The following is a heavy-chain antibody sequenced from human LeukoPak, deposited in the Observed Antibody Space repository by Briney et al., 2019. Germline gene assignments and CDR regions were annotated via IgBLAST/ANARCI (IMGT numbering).Heavy chain of an antibody. Sequence: SETLSLTCAVYGGSFSGYYRSWIRQPPGKGLEWIGEINHSGSTNYNPSLKSRVTISVDTSKNQFSLKLSSVTAADTAVYYCVRRRATMVRGAPYYFDYWGQGTLVTVSS. V-gene: IGHV4-34*01. CDR1: GGSFSGYY. D-gene: IGHD3-10*01. J-gene: IGHJ4*02. CDR3: VRRRATMVRGAPYYFDY. CDR2: INHSGST.